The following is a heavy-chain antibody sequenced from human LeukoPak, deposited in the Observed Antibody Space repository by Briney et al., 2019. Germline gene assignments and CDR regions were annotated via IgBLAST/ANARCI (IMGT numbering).Heavy chain of an antibody. V-gene: IGHV4-39*01. Sequence: SETLSLTCTVSGGSISSSSYYWGWIRQPPGKGLEWIGSIYYSGSTYYNPSLKSRVTISVDTFKNQFSLKLSSVTAADTAVYYGGEIPRRGNSSNVREVWGKGPRVT. CDR3: GEIPRRGNSSNVREV. J-gene: IGHJ6*04. D-gene: IGHD1-1*01. CDR2: IYYSGST. CDR1: GGSISSSSYY.